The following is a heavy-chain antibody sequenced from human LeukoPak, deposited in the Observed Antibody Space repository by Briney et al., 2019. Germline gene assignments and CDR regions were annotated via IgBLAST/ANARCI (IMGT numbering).Heavy chain of an antibody. D-gene: IGHD3-10*01. V-gene: IGHV1-2*02. J-gene: IGHJ4*02. CDR3: ARDQSMVRGDARYYFDY. CDR1: GCTFTGYY. Sequence: ASVKVSCKASGCTFTGYYMHWVRQAPGQGLEWMGWINPNSGGTNYAQKFQGRVTMTRDTSISTAYMELSRLRSDDTAVYYCARDQSMVRGDARYYFDYWGQGTLVTVSS. CDR2: INPNSGGT.